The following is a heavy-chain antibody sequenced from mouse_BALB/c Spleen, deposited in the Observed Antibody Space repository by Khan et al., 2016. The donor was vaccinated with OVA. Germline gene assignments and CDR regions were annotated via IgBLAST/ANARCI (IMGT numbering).Heavy chain of an antibody. CDR2: IDYSGST. J-gene: IGHJ2*01. Sequence: EVQLQESGPGLLNPSQSLSLTFTVTGYSITRDYAWNWIRQFPGNKLEWIAYIDYSGSTTYNTSLRRRIPIPREPSKNQFFLQLTSVTTEDTATYYCASGRLLHRHPDYFDYWGQGTTLTVSS. V-gene: IGHV3-2*02. CDR3: ASGRLLHRHPDYFDY. D-gene: IGHD1-1*01. CDR1: GYSITRDYA.